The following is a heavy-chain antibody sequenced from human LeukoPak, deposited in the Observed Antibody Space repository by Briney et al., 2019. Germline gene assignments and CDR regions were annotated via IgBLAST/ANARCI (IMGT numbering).Heavy chain of an antibody. V-gene: IGHV1-69-2*01. CDR1: GYTFTDYY. Sequence: ASVKVPCKVSGYTFTDYYMHWVQQAPGKGLEWMGLVDPEDGETIYAEEFQGRVTITADTSTDTAYMELSSLRSEDTAVYSCARFHPSSCSFDYWGQGTLVTVSS. CDR3: ARFHPSSCSFDY. J-gene: IGHJ4*02. CDR2: VDPEDGET. D-gene: IGHD2-2*01.